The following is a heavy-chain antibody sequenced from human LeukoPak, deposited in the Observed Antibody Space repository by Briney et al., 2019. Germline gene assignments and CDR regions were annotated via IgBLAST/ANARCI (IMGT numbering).Heavy chain of an antibody. D-gene: IGHD3-16*01. Sequence: PGGSLRLSCAASGFTFSSYGMHWVRQAPGKGLEWVAVIWYDGSNKYYADSVKGRFTITRDNSKNTVYLQMNSLRAEDTAVFYCARGRGELYDYAYYMDVWGKGTTVTVSS. CDR3: ARGRGELYDYAYYMDV. J-gene: IGHJ6*03. V-gene: IGHV3-33*01. CDR2: IWYDGSNK. CDR1: GFTFSSYG.